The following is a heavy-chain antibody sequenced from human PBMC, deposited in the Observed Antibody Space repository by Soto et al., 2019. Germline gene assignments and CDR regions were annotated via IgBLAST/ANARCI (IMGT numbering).Heavy chain of an antibody. CDR1: GGSISSGAYY. J-gene: IGHJ6*02. Sequence: QVQLQESGPGLVKPSQTLSLTCSVSGGSISSGAYYWTWIRQHPGKGLEWIGYIYYSGSTYYNPPLKSRVTISVDTSKNQFSLKLRSVTAADTAVYYCARDGRLVNYYYYGMDVWGQGTTVTVSS. D-gene: IGHD6-13*01. CDR3: ARDGRLVNYYYYGMDV. V-gene: IGHV4-31*03. CDR2: IYYSGST.